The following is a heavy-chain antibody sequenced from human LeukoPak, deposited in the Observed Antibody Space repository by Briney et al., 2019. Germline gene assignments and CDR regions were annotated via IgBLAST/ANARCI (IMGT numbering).Heavy chain of an antibody. CDR2: IYYSGST. Sequence: SETLSLTCTVSGGSISSSSYYWGWIRQPPGKGLEWIGSIYYSGSTYYNPSLKSRVTISVDTSKNRFSLKLSSVTAADTAVYYCARLMGPIVVVPAAPPGIDYWGQGTLVTVSS. V-gene: IGHV4-39*01. CDR3: ARLMGPIVVVPAAPPGIDY. CDR1: GGSISSSSYY. J-gene: IGHJ4*02. D-gene: IGHD2-2*01.